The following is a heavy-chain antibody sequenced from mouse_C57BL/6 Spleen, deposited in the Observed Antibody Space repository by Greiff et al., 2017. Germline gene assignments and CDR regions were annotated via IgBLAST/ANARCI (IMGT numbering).Heavy chain of an antibody. D-gene: IGHD1-1*01. CDR1: GFTFSSYG. Sequence: EVKLVESGGDLVKPGGSLKLSCAASGFTFSSYGMSWVRQTPDKRLEWVATLSSGGSYTYYPDSVKGRFTISRDNAKNTLYLQMSSLKSEDTAMYYCARHPQYYGSSSLDVWGTGTTVTVSS. V-gene: IGHV5-6*01. CDR3: ARHPQYYGSSSLDV. J-gene: IGHJ1*03. CDR2: LSSGGSYT.